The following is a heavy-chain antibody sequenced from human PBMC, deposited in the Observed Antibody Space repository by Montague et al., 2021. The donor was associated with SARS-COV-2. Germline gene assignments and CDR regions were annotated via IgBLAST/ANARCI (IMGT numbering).Heavy chain of an antibody. CDR3: ARDGLVVVAANAFDI. CDR2: ISYDGSNK. CDR1: GFTFSSYA. D-gene: IGHD2-15*01. J-gene: IGHJ3*02. Sequence: SLRLSCAASGFTFSSYAMHWVRQAPGKGLEWVAVISYDGSNKYYADSVKGRFTISRDNSKNTLYLQMNSLRAEDTVVYYCARDGLVVVAANAFDIWGQGTMVTVSS. V-gene: IGHV3-30-3*01.